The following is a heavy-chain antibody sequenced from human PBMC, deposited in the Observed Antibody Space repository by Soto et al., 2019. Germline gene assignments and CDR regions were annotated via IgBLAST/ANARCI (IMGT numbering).Heavy chain of an antibody. Sequence: SETLSLTCTVSGGSISSYYWSWIRQPPGKGLEWIGYIYYSGSTNYNPSLKSRVTISVDTSKNQFSLKLSSVTAADTAVYYCARTREYSYVRITFDYWGHGTLVTVSS. CDR1: GGSISSYY. D-gene: IGHD5-18*01. CDR2: IYYSGST. CDR3: ARTREYSYVRITFDY. J-gene: IGHJ4*01. V-gene: IGHV4-59*08.